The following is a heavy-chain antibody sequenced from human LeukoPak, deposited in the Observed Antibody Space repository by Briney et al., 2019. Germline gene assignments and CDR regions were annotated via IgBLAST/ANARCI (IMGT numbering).Heavy chain of an antibody. D-gene: IGHD3-9*01. CDR2: IKQNGSEK. CDR1: GFTFSSYA. CDR3: APEVRYFDWLDFDY. Sequence: PGGSLRLSCAASGFTFSSYAMSWVRQAPGKGLEWVANIKQNGSEKYYVDSVKGRFTISRDNAKNSLYLQMNSLRAEDTAVYYCAPEVRYFDWLDFDYWGQGTLVTVSS. J-gene: IGHJ4*02. V-gene: IGHV3-7*01.